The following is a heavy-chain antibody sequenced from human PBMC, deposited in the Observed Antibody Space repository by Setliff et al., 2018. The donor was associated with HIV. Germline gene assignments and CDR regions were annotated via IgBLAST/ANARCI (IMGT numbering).Heavy chain of an antibody. CDR1: GYTLTELS. CDR2: FGPEDGET. CDR3: ATETHEWVGELGDAFDI. D-gene: IGHD3-10*01. V-gene: IGHV1-24*01. Sequence: ASVKVSCKVSGYTLTELSMHWVRQAPGKGLEWMGGFGPEDGETIYAQKFQGRVTMTEDTSTDTAYMELSSLRSEDTAVYYCATETHEWVGELGDAFDIWGQGTMVTVSS. J-gene: IGHJ3*02.